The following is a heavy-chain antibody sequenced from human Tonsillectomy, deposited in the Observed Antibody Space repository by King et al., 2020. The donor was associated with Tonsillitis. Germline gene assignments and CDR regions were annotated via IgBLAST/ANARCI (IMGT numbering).Heavy chain of an antibody. V-gene: IGHV3-30-3*01. CDR3: ARGGTCRNRGYCSSTADY. J-gene: IGHJ4*02. Sequence: LVESGGGVVQPGRSLRLSCAASGFTFSSYAMHWVRQAPGKGLEWVAVISYDGSNKYYADSVKGRFTISRDNSKNTLYLQMNSLRAEDTAVYYCARGGTCRNRGYCSSTADYWGQGTLVTVSS. D-gene: IGHD2-2*01. CDR2: ISYDGSNK. CDR1: GFTFSSYA.